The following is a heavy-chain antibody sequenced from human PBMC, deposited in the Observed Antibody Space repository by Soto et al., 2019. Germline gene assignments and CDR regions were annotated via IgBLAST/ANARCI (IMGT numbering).Heavy chain of an antibody. CDR1: GYTFTSYG. CDR2: ISAYNGNT. CDR3: ARVLGGWNHNWFDP. Sequence: QVQLVQSGAEVKKPGASVKVSCKASGYTFTSYGISWVRQAPRQGLEWMGWISAYNGNTNYAQKLQGRVTMTTDTSTSTAYMELRSLRSADTSVYYCARVLGGWNHNWFDPWGQGTLVTVSS. J-gene: IGHJ5*02. V-gene: IGHV1-18*04. D-gene: IGHD6-19*01.